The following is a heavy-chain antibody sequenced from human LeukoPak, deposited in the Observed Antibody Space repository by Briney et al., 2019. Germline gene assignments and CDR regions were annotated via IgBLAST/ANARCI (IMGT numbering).Heavy chain of an antibody. V-gene: IGHV1-69*04. CDR2: IIPILGIA. Sequence: ASVKVSCKASGGTFSSYAISWVRQAPGQGLEWMGRIIPILGIANYAQKFQGRVTITADKSTSTAYMELSSLRSEDTAVYYCARGPYYCGGDCYYYYGMDVWGQGTTVTVSS. D-gene: IGHD2-21*02. CDR3: ARGPYYCGGDCYYYYGMDV. J-gene: IGHJ6*02. CDR1: GGTFSSYA.